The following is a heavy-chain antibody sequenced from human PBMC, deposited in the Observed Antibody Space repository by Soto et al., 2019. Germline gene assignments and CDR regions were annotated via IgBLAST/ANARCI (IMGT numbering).Heavy chain of an antibody. J-gene: IGHJ5*02. CDR3: ARINYYGSGSYSMEPWFDP. Sequence: SETLSLTCAVFGGSISSGGYSWSWIRQPPGKGLEWIGYIYHSGSTYYNPSLKSRVTISVDRSKNQFSLKLSSVTAADTAVYYCARINYYGSGSYSMEPWFDPWGQGTLVTVSS. V-gene: IGHV4-30-2*01. D-gene: IGHD3-10*01. CDR2: IYHSGST. CDR1: GGSISSGGYS.